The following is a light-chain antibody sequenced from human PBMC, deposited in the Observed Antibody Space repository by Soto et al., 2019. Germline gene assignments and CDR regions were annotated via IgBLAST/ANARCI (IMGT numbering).Light chain of an antibody. CDR1: SSDVGGYNY. Sequence: QSVLTQPPSASGAPGQSVTISCTGTSSDVGGYNYVSWYQQHPGKAPKLMIYEVSKRPSGVPDRFSGSKSGNTASLTVSGLQAEDFSDYYCSSYADSINPRVFGTGTNVTVL. CDR3: SSYADSINPRV. J-gene: IGLJ1*01. CDR2: EVS. V-gene: IGLV2-8*01.